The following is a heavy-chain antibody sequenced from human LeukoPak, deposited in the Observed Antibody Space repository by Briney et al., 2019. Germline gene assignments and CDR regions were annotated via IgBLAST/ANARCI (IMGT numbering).Heavy chain of an antibody. D-gene: IGHD1-7*01. CDR2: ISNTGRFI. CDR1: GFTFSSYS. J-gene: IGHJ6*02. Sequence: PGGSLRLSCAASGFTFSSYSMNWVRQAPGKGLEWVSSISNTGRFINYADSVKGRFTISRDNAKNSLYLQMDSLRPEDTAVYYCARGGNYYDYYYDMDVWGQGTTVTVSS. CDR3: ARGGNYYDYYYDMDV. V-gene: IGHV3-21*01.